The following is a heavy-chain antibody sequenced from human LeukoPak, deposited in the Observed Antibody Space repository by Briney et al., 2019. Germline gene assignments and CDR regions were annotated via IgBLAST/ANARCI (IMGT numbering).Heavy chain of an antibody. CDR1: GGSFSGYY. J-gene: IGHJ4*02. Sequence: PSETLSPTCAVYGGSFSGYYWSWIRQPPGKGLEWIGEINHSGSTNYNPSLKSRVTISVDTSKNQFSLKLSSVTAADTAVYYCARVRYFTIFGVVPRTYYFDYWGQGTLVTVSS. CDR3: ARVRYFTIFGVVPRTYYFDY. CDR2: INHSGST. D-gene: IGHD3-3*01. V-gene: IGHV4-34*01.